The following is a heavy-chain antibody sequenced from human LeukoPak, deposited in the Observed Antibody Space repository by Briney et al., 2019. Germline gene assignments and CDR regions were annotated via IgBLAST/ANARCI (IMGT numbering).Heavy chain of an antibody. CDR2: ISGSGGST. V-gene: IGHV3-23*01. J-gene: IGHJ5*02. D-gene: IGHD1-26*01. CDR1: GFTFSSYA. CDR3: AARWELPTGHLS. Sequence: GGSLRLSCAASGFTFSSYAMSWVRQAPGKGLEWVSAISGSGGSTYYADSVKGRFTISRDNSKNTLYLQMNSLRAEDTAVYYCAARWELPTGHLSWGQGTLVTVSS.